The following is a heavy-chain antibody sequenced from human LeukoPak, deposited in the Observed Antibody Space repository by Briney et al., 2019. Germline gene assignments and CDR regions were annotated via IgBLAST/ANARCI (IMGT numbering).Heavy chain of an antibody. CDR1: GCTLTELS. Sequence: ASVKVSCKVSGCTLTELSIHWVRQAPGKGLEWMGGFDTQEGETIFAQNFQGRVTMTEDTSSDTAYMELSSLTSEDTAVYYCATPPVWFGEFMSGNSILGYFQDWGQGTLVTVSS. J-gene: IGHJ1*01. V-gene: IGHV1-24*01. CDR2: FDTQEGET. CDR3: ATPPVWFGEFMSGNSILGYFQD. D-gene: IGHD3-10*01.